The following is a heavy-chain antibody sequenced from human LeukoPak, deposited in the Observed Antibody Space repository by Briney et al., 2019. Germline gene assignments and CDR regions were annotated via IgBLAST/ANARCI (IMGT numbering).Heavy chain of an antibody. J-gene: IGHJ4*02. V-gene: IGHV3-30*18. CDR1: GFTFSTYG. Sequence: LGGSLRLSCAASGFTFSTYGMHWVRQAPGKGLEWVAVISYDGSNEYYADSVKGRFTISRDNSKNTLYLQMSSLRAEDTAVYYCAKEFNRGLPDYWGQGTLVTVPS. D-gene: IGHD2-21*01. CDR2: ISYDGSNE. CDR3: AKEFNRGLPDY.